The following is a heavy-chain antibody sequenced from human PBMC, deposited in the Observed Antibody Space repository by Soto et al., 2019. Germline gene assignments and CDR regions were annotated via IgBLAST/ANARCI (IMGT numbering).Heavy chain of an antibody. V-gene: IGHV1-69*08. CDR3: ATDGGSTFSSAYNYFMDV. CDR1: GDTFNTYS. CDR2: IIPTVGTP. D-gene: IGHD3-16*01. J-gene: IGHJ6*03. Sequence: QAQLVQSGAEVKKPGSSVSVSCKASGDTFNTYSISWLRQAPGQGLEWMGRIIPTVGTPNYAQKSQGRVTISADKSTSTAYMVLTSLTSDDTAVYYCATDGGSTFSSAYNYFMDVWGKGTTVTVSS.